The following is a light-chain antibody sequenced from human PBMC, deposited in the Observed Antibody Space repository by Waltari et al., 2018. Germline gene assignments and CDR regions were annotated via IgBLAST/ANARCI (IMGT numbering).Light chain of an antibody. Sequence: DIVMTQSPDSLAVSLGERATIDCKSSQSILYSSNNKNYLAWYQRKPGQPPKLLIYWASTRESGVPDRFSGSGSGTDFTLTISSLQAEDVAVYYCQQYYSTPPSLGGGTKVEIK. V-gene: IGKV4-1*01. CDR2: WAS. CDR1: QSILYSSNNKNY. CDR3: QQYYSTPPS. J-gene: IGKJ4*01.